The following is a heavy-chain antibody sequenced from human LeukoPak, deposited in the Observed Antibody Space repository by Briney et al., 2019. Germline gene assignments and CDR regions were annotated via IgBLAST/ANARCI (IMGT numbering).Heavy chain of an antibody. V-gene: IGHV3-48*02. Sequence: GGSLRLSCAASGFTFSSYSMNWVRQAPGKGLEWVSYISSSSSTIYYADSVKGRFTISRDNAKNSLYLQMNSLRDEDTAAYYCASGIAACRYYFDYWGQGTLVTVSS. CDR2: ISSSSSTI. CDR1: GFTFSSYS. D-gene: IGHD6-6*01. CDR3: ASGIAACRYYFDY. J-gene: IGHJ4*02.